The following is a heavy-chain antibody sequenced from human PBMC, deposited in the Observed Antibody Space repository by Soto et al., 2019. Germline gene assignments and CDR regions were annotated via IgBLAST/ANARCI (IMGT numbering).Heavy chain of an antibody. Sequence: SETLSLTCAVYGGSFSGYYWSWIRQPPGKGLEWIGEINHRGSTNYNPSLKSRDTISVDTSKNQFSLKLSSVTAADTAVYYCARARNTMVRGVKYFDYWGQGTLVTVSS. CDR1: GGSFSGYY. D-gene: IGHD3-10*01. V-gene: IGHV4-34*01. CDR2: INHRGST. J-gene: IGHJ4*02. CDR3: ARARNTMVRGVKYFDY.